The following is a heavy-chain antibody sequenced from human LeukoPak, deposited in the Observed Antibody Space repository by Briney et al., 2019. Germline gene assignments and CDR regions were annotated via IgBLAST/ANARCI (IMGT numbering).Heavy chain of an antibody. V-gene: IGHV4-39*01. J-gene: IGHJ4*02. CDR2: IYYSGST. CDR1: GGSISISNYY. Sequence: SETLSLTCTVSGGSISISNYYWGWIRQPPGKGLEWIGNIYYSGSTYYNPSLESRVTISIDTSKNQFSLKLSSVTAADTAVYYCARAGNLSFDYWGQGTLVTVSS. D-gene: IGHD4-23*01. CDR3: ARAGNLSFDY.